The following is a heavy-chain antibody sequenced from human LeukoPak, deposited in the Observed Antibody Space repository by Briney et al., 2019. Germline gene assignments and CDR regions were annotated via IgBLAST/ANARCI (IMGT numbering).Heavy chain of an antibody. CDR2: ISGSGGST. CDR3: AKDRCGGSGWRCNWLDC. V-gene: IGHV3-23*01. D-gene: IGHD6-19*01. Sequence: GSLTLSCAASRFTFSSYAMSWVRQAPGKGLKWFSAISGSGGSTYYADSVKGRFTISRDTTKNTMYLQMNSLRAEDTAVYYCAKDRCGGSGWRCNWLDCWGQGTLVTVSS. CDR1: RFTFSSYA. J-gene: IGHJ5*01.